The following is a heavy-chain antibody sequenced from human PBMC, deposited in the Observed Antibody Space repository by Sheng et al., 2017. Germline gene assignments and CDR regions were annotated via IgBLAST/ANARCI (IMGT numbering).Heavy chain of an antibody. V-gene: IGHV1-69*04. D-gene: IGHD5-18*01. CDR2: IIPILGIA. CDR3: ARDGGSIQSLANWFDP. J-gene: IGHJ5*02. Sequence: QVQLVQSGAEVKKPGSSVKVSCKASGGTFSSYAISWVRQAPGQGLEWMGGIIPILGIANYAQKFQGRVTITADKSTSTAYMELSSLRSEDTAVYYCARDGGSIQSLANWFDPWGQGTLVTVSS. CDR1: GGTFSSYA.